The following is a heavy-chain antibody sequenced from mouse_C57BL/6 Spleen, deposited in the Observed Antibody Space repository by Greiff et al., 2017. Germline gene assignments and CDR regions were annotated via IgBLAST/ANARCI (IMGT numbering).Heavy chain of an antibody. D-gene: IGHD1-1*01. V-gene: IGHV1-53*01. CDR1: GYTFTSYW. Sequence: QVQLKQPGTELVKPGASVKLSCKASGYTFTSYWMHWVKQRPGQGLEWIGNINPSNGGTNYNEKFKSKATLTVDKSSSTAYMQLSSLTSEDSAVYYCARDWDYYGGYYAMDYWGQGTSVTVSS. CDR2: INPSNGGT. CDR3: ARDWDYYGGYYAMDY. J-gene: IGHJ4*01.